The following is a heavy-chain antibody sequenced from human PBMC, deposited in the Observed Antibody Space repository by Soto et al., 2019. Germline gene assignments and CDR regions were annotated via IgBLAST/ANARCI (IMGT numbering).Heavy chain of an antibody. V-gene: IGHV1-46*01. D-gene: IGHD6-19*01. CDR2: INPSGGST. J-gene: IGHJ4*02. CDR1: GYTFTSYY. CDR3: ARDLGSGWYTFDY. Sequence: QVQLVQSGAEVKKPGASVKVSCKAYGYTFTSYYMHWVRQAPGQGLEWMGIINPSGGSTSYAQKFHGRVTMPRDTSTSTVYIELSSLRSEDTAVYYWARDLGSGWYTFDYWGQGTLVTVSS.